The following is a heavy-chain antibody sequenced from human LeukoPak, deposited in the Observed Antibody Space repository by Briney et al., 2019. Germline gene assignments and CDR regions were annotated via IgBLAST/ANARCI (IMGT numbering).Heavy chain of an antibody. CDR2: INHSGST. V-gene: IGHV4-34*01. Sequence: SETLSLTCAVYGGSFSGYYWSWIRQPPEKGLEWIGEINHSGSTNYNPSLKSRVTISVDTSKNQFSLKLSSVTAADTAVYYCASMRDIVVVPAAPNWFDPWGQGTLVTVSS. J-gene: IGHJ5*02. CDR3: ASMRDIVVVPAAPNWFDP. D-gene: IGHD2-2*01. CDR1: GGSFSGYY.